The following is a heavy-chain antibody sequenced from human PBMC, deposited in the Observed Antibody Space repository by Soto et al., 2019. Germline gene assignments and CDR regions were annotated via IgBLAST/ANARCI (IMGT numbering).Heavy chain of an antibody. CDR3: ATDLAAQIVDY. CDR2: ISAYNGNT. V-gene: IGHV1-18*01. Sequence: QVQLVQSGAEVKKPGASVKVSCKASGYTFTSYGITWVRQSPGQGLEWMGWISAYNGNTTYAQKLQGRVTMTTDTSTSTAYMELRSLRSDATAVYYFATDLAAQIVDYWGQGTLVTVSS. CDR1: GYTFTSYG. J-gene: IGHJ4*02. D-gene: IGHD3-22*01.